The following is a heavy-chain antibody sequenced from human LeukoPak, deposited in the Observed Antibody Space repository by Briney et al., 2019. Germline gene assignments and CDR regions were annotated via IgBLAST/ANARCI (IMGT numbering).Heavy chain of an antibody. V-gene: IGHV4-30-4*01. CDR1: GGSISSGDYY. CDR2: IYYSGST. Sequence: PSQTLSLTCTVSGGSISSGDYYWSWIRQPPGKGLEWIGYIYYSGSTYYNPSLKSRVTISLDTSKNQFSLKLSSVTAADTAVYFCARESVRGVDTTMVHYFDYWGQGILVTVSS. J-gene: IGHJ4*02. CDR3: ARESVRGVDTTMVHYFDY. D-gene: IGHD5-18*01.